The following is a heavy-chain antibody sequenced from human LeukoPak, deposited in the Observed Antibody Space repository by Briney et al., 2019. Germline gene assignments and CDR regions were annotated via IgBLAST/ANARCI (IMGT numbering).Heavy chain of an antibody. CDR2: IYTSGST. CDR3: ARGRRYDY. J-gene: IGHJ4*02. V-gene: IGHV4-61*02. Sequence: SETLSLTCTVSGGSISSGSYYWSWIRQPAGKGLEWIGRIYTSGSTNYNPSLKSRVAISVDTSKNQFSLKLSSVTAADTAEYYCARGRRYDYWGQGTLVTVSS. CDR1: GGSISSGSYY.